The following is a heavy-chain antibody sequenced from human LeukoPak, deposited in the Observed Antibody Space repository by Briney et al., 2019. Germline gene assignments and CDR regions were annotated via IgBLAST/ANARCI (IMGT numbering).Heavy chain of an antibody. D-gene: IGHD3-22*01. CDR3: ARAVRYYDSSGYPSAIVPYYFDY. Sequence: SQTLSLTCTVSGGSISSGDYYWSWIRQPPGKGLEWIGYIYYSGSTYYNPSLKSRVTISVGTSKNQFSLKLSSVTAADTAVYYCARAVRYYDSSGYPSAIVPYYFDYWGQGTLVTVSS. CDR1: GGSISSGDYY. J-gene: IGHJ4*02. V-gene: IGHV4-30-4*01. CDR2: IYYSGST.